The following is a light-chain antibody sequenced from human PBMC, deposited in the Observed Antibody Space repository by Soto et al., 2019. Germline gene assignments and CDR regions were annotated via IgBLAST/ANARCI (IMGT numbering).Light chain of an antibody. CDR2: EVT. Sequence: QSVLTQPASVSGSPGQSITISCTGTSSDVGSYNLVSWYQQFPGKAPKLMIYEVTKRPSGVSNRFSGSKSGNTASLTISGLQAEDEADYYCSSYTSGSTLVVFGGGTKLTVL. CDR1: SSDVGSYNL. J-gene: IGLJ2*01. V-gene: IGLV2-14*02. CDR3: SSYTSGSTLVV.